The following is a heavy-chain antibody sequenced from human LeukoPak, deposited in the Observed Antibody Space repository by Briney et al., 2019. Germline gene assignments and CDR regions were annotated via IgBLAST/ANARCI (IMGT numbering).Heavy chain of an antibody. D-gene: IGHD1-26*01. CDR3: TKDSGHHRTDC. Sequence: ASETLSLTCSVSGGSINRSSYYWGWIRQAPGKGLEWIGSVYYDGNTYYNPNPSLKSRATVSMDTSRNQFSRKLRSVTAADTAVYYCTKDSGHHRTDCWGQGTLVTVSS. V-gene: IGHV4-39*02. CDR1: GGSINRSSYY. J-gene: IGHJ4*02. CDR2: VYYDGNT.